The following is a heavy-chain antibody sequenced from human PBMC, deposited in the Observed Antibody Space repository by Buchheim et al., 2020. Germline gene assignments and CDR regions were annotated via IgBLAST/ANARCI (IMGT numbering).Heavy chain of an antibody. Sequence: EVQLVESGGGLVQPGGSLRLSCAASGFTFSSYEMNWVRQAPGKGLEWVSYISSIGSTIYYAYSVMCGFTISRDNAKNSLYLQMNSLRAEDTAVYYCARERYNWNDVRWFDPWGQGTL. CDR3: ARERYNWNDVRWFDP. V-gene: IGHV3-48*03. CDR2: ISSIGSTI. J-gene: IGHJ5*02. CDR1: GFTFSSYE. D-gene: IGHD1-20*01.